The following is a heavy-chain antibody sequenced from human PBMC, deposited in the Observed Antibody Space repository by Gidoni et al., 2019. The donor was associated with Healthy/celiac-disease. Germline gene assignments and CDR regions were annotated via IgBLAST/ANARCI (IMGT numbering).Heavy chain of an antibody. D-gene: IGHD4-17*01. CDR2: ISGSGGST. V-gene: IGHV3-23*01. CDR1: AFTFRSYA. Sequence: EVQLLESGGGLVQPGGSLRLSCAASAFTFRSYAMRWVRQAPGKGLEWVSAISGSGGSTYYADSVKGRFTISRDNSKNTLYLQMNSLRAEDTAVYYCAKDLYGDYLGPFDYWGQGTLVTVSS. J-gene: IGHJ4*02. CDR3: AKDLYGDYLGPFDY.